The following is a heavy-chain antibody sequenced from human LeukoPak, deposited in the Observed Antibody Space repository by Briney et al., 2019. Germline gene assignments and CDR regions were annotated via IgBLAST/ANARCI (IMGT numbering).Heavy chain of an antibody. CDR1: GFTFSSYS. Sequence: GGSLRLSCAASGFTFSSYSMNWVRQAPGKGLEWVSSISSSSSYIYYADSVKGRFTISRDDAKNSLYLQMNSLRAEDTAVYYCARGGSGSYYIDYWGQGTLVTVSS. CDR2: ISSSSSYI. V-gene: IGHV3-21*01. D-gene: IGHD3-10*01. J-gene: IGHJ4*02. CDR3: ARGGSGSYYIDY.